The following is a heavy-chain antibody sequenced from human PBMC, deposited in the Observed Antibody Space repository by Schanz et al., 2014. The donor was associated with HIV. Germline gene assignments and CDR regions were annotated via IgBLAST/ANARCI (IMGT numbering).Heavy chain of an antibody. V-gene: IGHV3-33*06. CDR2: IWYDGGYK. CDR1: GFTFSSFS. D-gene: IGHD5-18*01. J-gene: IGHJ4*02. Sequence: QVQLVESGGGVVQPGRSLRLSCAASGFTFSSFSMHWVRQAPGKGLEWVAVIWYDGGYKSYADSVTGRFTISRDNSKSTLYLQMNSLRADDTAVYYCAKDRTYGYRFDYWGQGTLVTVSS. CDR3: AKDRTYGYRFDY.